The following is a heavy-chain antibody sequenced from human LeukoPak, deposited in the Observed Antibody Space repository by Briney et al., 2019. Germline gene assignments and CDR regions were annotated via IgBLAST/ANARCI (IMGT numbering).Heavy chain of an antibody. CDR2: ISAYNGNT. J-gene: IGHJ4*02. D-gene: IGHD3-16*02. V-gene: IGHV1-18*01. CDR1: GYTFTSYG. Sequence: GASVKVSCKASGYTFTSYGISWVRQAPGQGLEWMGWISAYNGNTNYAQKLQGRVTMTTDTSTSTAYMELRSLRSDDTAVYYCARTHNYYVWGSYRYKAAHFDYWGQGTLVTVSS. CDR3: ARTHNYYVWGSYRYKAAHFDY.